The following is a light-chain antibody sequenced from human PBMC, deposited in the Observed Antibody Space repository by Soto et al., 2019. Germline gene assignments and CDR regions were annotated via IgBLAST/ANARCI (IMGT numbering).Light chain of an antibody. CDR2: AAS. CDR1: QSISSTY. V-gene: IGKV3-20*01. Sequence: SVLTQSPGTLSLSPGEGATLSCRTSQSISSTYLAWYQQRPGHAPRLLIYAASSRATGIPDRFSGSGSGTDFTLTISRLEPEDFAVYYCQQYFGSLYTFGQGTKLEIK. J-gene: IGKJ2*01. CDR3: QQYFGSLYT.